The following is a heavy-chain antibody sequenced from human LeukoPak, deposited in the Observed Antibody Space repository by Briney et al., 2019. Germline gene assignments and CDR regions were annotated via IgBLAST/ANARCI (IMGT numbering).Heavy chain of an antibody. D-gene: IGHD3-10*01. CDR2: IKQYGGDK. Sequence: QTGGSLRLSCAASGFTLSSYAMSWVRQAPGKGLEWVATIKQYGGDKYYVDSVKGRFTISRDNVENSLYLQMNSLTSEDTAVYYCARVELDNSRSYERDFDYWGQGTLVTVSS. CDR1: GFTLSSYA. V-gene: IGHV3-7*01. J-gene: IGHJ4*02. CDR3: ARVELDNSRSYERDFDY.